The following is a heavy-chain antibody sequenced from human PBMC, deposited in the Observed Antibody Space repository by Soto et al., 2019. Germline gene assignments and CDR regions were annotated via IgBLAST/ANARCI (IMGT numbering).Heavy chain of an antibody. CDR3: AREGSYSAYNFAHGIQLWSFDF. J-gene: IGHJ4*02. V-gene: IGHV4-39*07. CDR1: GGSTSSDNY. CDR2: IYYSGNT. D-gene: IGHD5-12*01. Sequence: SETLSLTCTVSGGSTSSDNYWSWIRQPPGKGLEWIGHIYYSGNTDYNPSLKSRLAISIDTSKNQFSLKLSSVTAADMAVYYCAREGSYSAYNFAHGIQLWSFDFWGQGALVTVSS.